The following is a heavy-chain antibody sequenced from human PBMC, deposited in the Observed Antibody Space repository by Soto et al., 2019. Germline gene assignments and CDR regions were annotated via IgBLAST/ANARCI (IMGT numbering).Heavy chain of an antibody. V-gene: IGHV1-18*04. CDR2: VGAFSGHT. CDR1: GYMFTSYG. J-gene: IGHJ4*02. D-gene: IGHD5-12*01. Sequence: QVPLVQSGPEVKEPGASVKVSCKTSGYMFTSYGLAWVRQAPGQGLEWVGWVGAFSGHTQFAQKFQGRVTLTTDTSTRSVFMEMRSLRSEDTAVYYCARDPSNSGYDFSFDNWGQGTLVTVSS. CDR3: ARDPSNSGYDFSFDN.